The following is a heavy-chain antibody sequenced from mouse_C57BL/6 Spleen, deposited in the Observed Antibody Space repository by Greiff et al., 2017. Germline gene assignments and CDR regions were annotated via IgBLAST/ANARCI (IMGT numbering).Heavy chain of an antibody. CDR1: GFTFSDYG. CDR2: ISSGSSTI. J-gene: IGHJ4*01. CDR3: ARGGTYAMDY. V-gene: IGHV5-17*01. Sequence: EVMLVESGGGLVKPGGSLKLSCAASGFTFSDYGMHWVRQAPEKGLEWVAYISSGSSTIYYADTVKGRFTISRDNAKNTLFLQMTSLRSEDTAMYYCARGGTYAMDYWGQGTSVTVSS. D-gene: IGHD3-3*01.